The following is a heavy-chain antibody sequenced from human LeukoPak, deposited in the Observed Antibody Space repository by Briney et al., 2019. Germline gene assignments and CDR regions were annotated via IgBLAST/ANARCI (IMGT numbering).Heavy chain of an antibody. CDR2: INPNSGGT. CDR1: GYTFTGYY. J-gene: IGHJ1*01. Sequence: ASVKVSCKASGYTFTGYYMHWVRQAPGQGLEWMGWINPNSGGTNYAQKFQGRVTMTRDTSISTAYMELSRLRSDDTAVYYCARDQDQFGVAAIQYFQHWGQGTLVTVSS. CDR3: ARDQDQFGVAAIQYFQH. V-gene: IGHV1-2*02. D-gene: IGHD2-15*01.